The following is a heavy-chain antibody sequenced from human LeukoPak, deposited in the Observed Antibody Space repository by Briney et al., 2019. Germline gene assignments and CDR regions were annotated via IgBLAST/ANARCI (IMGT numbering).Heavy chain of an antibody. Sequence: LWASVKVSCKASGGTFSSYAISWVRQAPGQGLEWMGGIIPIFGTANYAQKFQGRVTITTDESTSTAYMELSSLRSEDTAVYYCASNGPAGPYYYYYYVDVWGKGTTVTVSS. V-gene: IGHV1-69*05. CDR3: ASNGPAGPYYYYYYVDV. D-gene: IGHD6-25*01. CDR2: IIPIFGTA. J-gene: IGHJ6*03. CDR1: GGTFSSYA.